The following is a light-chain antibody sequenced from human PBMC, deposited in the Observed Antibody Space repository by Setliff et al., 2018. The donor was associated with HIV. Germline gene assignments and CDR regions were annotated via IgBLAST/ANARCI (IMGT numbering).Light chain of an antibody. V-gene: IGLV2-8*01. J-gene: IGLJ1*01. CDR1: SSDVGGYNY. Sequence: QSVLTQPPSASGSPGQSVTISCTGTSSDVGGYNYVSWYRQHPGKAPKLMIYEVSKRPSGVPDRFSGSKSGNTASLTVSGLQAEDEADYYCSSYAGSNKVFGTGTRSPS. CDR2: EVS. CDR3: SSYAGSNKV.